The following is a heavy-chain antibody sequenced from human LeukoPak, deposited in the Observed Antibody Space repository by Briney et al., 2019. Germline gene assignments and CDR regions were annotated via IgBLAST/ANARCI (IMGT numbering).Heavy chain of an antibody. Sequence: GGSLRLSCAASGFTFYSYAMNWVRQTPGKGLEWVSTFSGSGGSTYYADSVKGRFTISRDNSKNTLYLQMNSLRAGDTAVYYCARPMEGYSGSGSWYFDYWGQGTLVTVSS. CDR1: GFTFYSYA. CDR3: ARPMEGYSGSGSWYFDY. CDR2: FSGSGGST. V-gene: IGHV3-23*01. D-gene: IGHD3-10*01. J-gene: IGHJ4*02.